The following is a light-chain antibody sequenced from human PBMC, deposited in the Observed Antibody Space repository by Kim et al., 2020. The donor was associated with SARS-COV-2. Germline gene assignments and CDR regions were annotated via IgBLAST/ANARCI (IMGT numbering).Light chain of an antibody. CDR2: DDS. CDR3: QVWDSSSYHSF. V-gene: IGLV3-21*02. J-gene: IGLJ1*01. CDR1: NIGSKS. Sequence: SYELTQPPSVSVAPGETARIPFGGNNIGSKSVHWYQQKPGQAPVLVVYDDSDRPSGIPLRFSVSNSGNTATLTISRVEAGDEADYFCQVWDSSSYHSFFG.